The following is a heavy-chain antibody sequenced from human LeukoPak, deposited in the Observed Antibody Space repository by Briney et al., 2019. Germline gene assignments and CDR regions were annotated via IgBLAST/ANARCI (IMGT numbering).Heavy chain of an antibody. CDR1: GFTFRTYR. V-gene: IGHV3-74*01. J-gene: IGHJ6*02. D-gene: IGHD2-15*01. CDR3: TRYLLASYGMDV. Sequence: GGSLRLSCAASGFTFRTYRMHWVRQVPGKGLVWISRINTDGSSTSHADSVKGRFTISRDNAQNTLYLQMNSLRPEDTAVYYCTRYLLASYGMDVWGQGTTVTVSS. CDR2: INTDGSST.